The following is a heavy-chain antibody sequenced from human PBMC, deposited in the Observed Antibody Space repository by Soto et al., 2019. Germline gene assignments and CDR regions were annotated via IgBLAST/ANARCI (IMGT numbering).Heavy chain of an antibody. V-gene: IGHV3-30-3*01. CDR2: ISYDGSNK. CDR3: ARALSPEYQLYGMDV. Sequence: QVQLVESGGGVVQPGRSLRLSCAACGFAFSSYAMHWVRQAPGKGLEWVAVISYDGSNKYYADSVKGRFTISRDNSKNTLYLQMNSLRAEDTAVYYCARALSPEYQLYGMDVWGQGTTVTVSS. D-gene: IGHD2-2*01. CDR1: GFAFSSYA. J-gene: IGHJ6*02.